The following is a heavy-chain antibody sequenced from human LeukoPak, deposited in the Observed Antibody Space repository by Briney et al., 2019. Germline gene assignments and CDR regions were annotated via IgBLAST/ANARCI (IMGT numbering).Heavy chain of an antibody. D-gene: IGHD2-8*01. J-gene: IGHJ4*02. Sequence: QPGGSLRLSCAASGFIFSNYGMTWVRQAPGKGLEWVSSISASGDGTHYADSVKGRFTISRDNSKSTLYLQINSLRAGDTAVYFCAKIVYFDSNGYFWSFDYWGQGTLVTVSS. CDR3: AKIVYFDSNGYFWSFDY. CDR1: GFIFSNYG. CDR2: ISASGDGT. V-gene: IGHV3-23*01.